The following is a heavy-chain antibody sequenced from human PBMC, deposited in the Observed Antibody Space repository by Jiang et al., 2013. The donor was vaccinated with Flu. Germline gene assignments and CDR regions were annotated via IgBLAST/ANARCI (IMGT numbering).Heavy chain of an antibody. CDR2: ISYDGSNK. V-gene: IGHV3-30*01. Sequence: QLVESGGGVVQPGRSLRLSCAASGFTFSSYAMHWVRQAPGKGLEWVAVISYDGSNKYYADSVKGRFTISRDNSKNTLYLQMNSLRAEDTAVYYCARDLGYDSSGYYYWGQGTLVTVSS. CDR1: GFTFSSYA. J-gene: IGHJ4*02. D-gene: IGHD3-22*01. CDR3: ARDLGYDSSGYYY.